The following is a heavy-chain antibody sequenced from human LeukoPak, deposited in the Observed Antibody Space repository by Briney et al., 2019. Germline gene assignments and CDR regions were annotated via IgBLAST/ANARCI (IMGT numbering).Heavy chain of an antibody. J-gene: IGHJ4*02. Sequence: GGSLRLSCAASGFTFGSYSMNWVRQAPGKGLEWVAVISYDGSNKYYADSVKGRFTISRDNSKNTLYLQMNSLRAEDTAVYYCARDEGTTFGVALYYFDYWGQGTLVTVSS. V-gene: IGHV3-30*03. CDR1: GFTFGSYS. CDR3: ARDEGTTFGVALYYFDY. D-gene: IGHD3-3*01. CDR2: ISYDGSNK.